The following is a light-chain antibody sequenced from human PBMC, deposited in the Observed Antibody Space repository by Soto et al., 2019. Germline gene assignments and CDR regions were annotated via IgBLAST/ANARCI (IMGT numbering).Light chain of an antibody. V-gene: IGLV1-44*01. CDR2: NNN. CDR3: SVWDDSLKGWV. Sequence: QSVLTQPPSASGTPGQRVTISCSGSNFNIGSHTVNWYQQLPGTAPKLLMHNNNQRPSGVPDRFSGSKSGTSASLAISGLQSEDEANSSCSVWDDSLKGWVFGGGTQLTVL. CDR1: NFNIGSHT. J-gene: IGLJ3*02.